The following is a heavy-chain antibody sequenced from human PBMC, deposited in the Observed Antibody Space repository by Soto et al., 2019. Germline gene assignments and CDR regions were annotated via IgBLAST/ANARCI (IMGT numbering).Heavy chain of an antibody. CDR1: GYTFTSYG. V-gene: IGHV1-18*01. CDR3: ARGGDGVYGYMDV. J-gene: IGHJ6*03. D-gene: IGHD4-17*01. CDR2: ISAYNGNT. Sequence: ASVKVSCKASGYTFTSYGISWVRQAPGQGLEWMGWISAYNGNTKYSQRFQGRVTITMDTSATTAYMGLSSLTSEDTAVYYCARGGDGVYGYMDVWGKGTTVTVSS.